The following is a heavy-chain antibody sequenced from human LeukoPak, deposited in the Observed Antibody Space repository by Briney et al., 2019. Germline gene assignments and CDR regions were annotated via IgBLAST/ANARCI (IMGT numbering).Heavy chain of an antibody. CDR2: IYYSGST. V-gene: IGHV4-59*01. CDR1: GGSISSYY. CDR3: ARESSWGNFDY. J-gene: IGHJ4*02. D-gene: IGHD7-27*01. Sequence: SETLSLTCTVSGGSISSYYWSWIRQPPGKGLEWIGYIYYSGSTNYNPSLKSRVTISVDTSKDQFSLKLSYVTAADTAVYFCARESSWGNFDYWGQGTLVTVSS.